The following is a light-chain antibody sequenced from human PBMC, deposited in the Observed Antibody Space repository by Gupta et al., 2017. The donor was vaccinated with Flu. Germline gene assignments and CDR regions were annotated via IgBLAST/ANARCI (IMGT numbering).Light chain of an antibody. CDR1: ALPKQY. V-gene: IGLV3-25*02. Sequence: SYELTQPPSVSVSPGQTARITCSGDALPKQYAFWYQQKSGQAPVLVIYNDRERPSGIPERVSSSSAGTTATLTISGAQAEDEADYYCQSADNSGSYVVFGGGTHLTVL. CDR3: QSADNSGSYVV. J-gene: IGLJ2*01. CDR2: NDR.